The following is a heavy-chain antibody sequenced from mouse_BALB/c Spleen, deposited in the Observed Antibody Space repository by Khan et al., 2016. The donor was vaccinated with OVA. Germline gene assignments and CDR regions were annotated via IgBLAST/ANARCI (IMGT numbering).Heavy chain of an antibody. V-gene: IGHV1-7*01. Sequence: QIQLVQSGAELAKPGASVKMSCKASGYTFINYWILWVKQRPGQGLEWIGYINPSTGYTEYNQNFKDKATLTADKSSSTAYMQLRSLTSEDSAVYYCARRSLRWDFDYWGQGTTLTFSS. J-gene: IGHJ2*01. D-gene: IGHD1-1*01. CDR2: INPSTGYT. CDR1: GYTFINYW. CDR3: ARRSLRWDFDY.